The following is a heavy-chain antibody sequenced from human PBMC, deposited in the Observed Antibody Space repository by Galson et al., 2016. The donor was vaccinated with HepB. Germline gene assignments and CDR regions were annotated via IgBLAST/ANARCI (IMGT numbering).Heavy chain of an antibody. CDR3: ARGQDTSVEIYYYSKDV. D-gene: IGHD2-15*01. CDR2: IVSGSDTI. V-gene: IGHV3-48*02. Sequence: SLRLSCAASGFIFSSYSMNWVRQAPGKGLEWVSYIVSGSDTIYYADSEKGRFTISRDNAKNSQYLQMIGLRDEDTAVYYCARGQDTSVEIYYYSKDVWGQGTTVTGSS. J-gene: IGHJ6*02. CDR1: GFIFSSYS.